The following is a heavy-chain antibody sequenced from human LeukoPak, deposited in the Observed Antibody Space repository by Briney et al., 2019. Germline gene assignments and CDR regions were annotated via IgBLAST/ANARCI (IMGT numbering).Heavy chain of an antibody. CDR1: GFTFSSYA. Sequence: GGSLRLSCAASGFTFSSYAMHWVRQAPGKGLEWVAVISYDGSNKYYADSVKGRFTISRDNSKNTLYLQMNSLRAEDTAVYYCARGRHIAVAGTVDYWGQGTLVTVSS. CDR3: ARGRHIAVAGTVDY. V-gene: IGHV3-30*04. J-gene: IGHJ4*02. CDR2: ISYDGSNK. D-gene: IGHD6-19*01.